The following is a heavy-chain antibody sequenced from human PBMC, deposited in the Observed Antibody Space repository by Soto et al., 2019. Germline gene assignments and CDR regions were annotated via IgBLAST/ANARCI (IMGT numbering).Heavy chain of an antibody. V-gene: IGHV4-59*01. D-gene: IGHD5-12*01. CDR3: AREGNLGRWLQPLDF. Sequence: TLSLTCTVSGDSISASSWSWVRQPPGKGLEWIGNIHYNGNTKYNPSLKSRVTMSVDTSKNQFSLKLISVTAADTAKYFCAREGNLGRWLQPLDFWGQGTLVTVSS. CDR1: GDSISASS. J-gene: IGHJ4*02. CDR2: IHYNGNT.